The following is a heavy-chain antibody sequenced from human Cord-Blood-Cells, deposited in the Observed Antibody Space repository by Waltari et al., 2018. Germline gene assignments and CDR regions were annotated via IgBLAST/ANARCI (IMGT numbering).Heavy chain of an antibody. J-gene: IGHJ5*02. Sequence: QVQLVQSGAEVKKPGSSVKVSCKASGGTFSSYAISWVRQAPGQGLEWMGGTIPIFGTDNYAQKCQGRVTITADESTSTAYMERSSLRAEDTAVYYCARSLEWLVYRSNNWFDPWGQGTLVTVSS. CDR1: GGTFSSYA. V-gene: IGHV1-69*01. CDR3: ARSLEWLVYRSNNWFDP. CDR2: TIPIFGTD. D-gene: IGHD3-3*01.